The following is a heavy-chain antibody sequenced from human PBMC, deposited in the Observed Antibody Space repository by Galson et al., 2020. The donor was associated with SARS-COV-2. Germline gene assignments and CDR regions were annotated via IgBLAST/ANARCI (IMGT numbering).Heavy chain of an antibody. V-gene: IGHV3-30*18. D-gene: IGHD2-2*01. CDR3: AKDLWVIPTLRYCSSTSCDSGLGNGMDV. Sequence: GESLKISCAASGFTFSSYGMHWVRQAPGKGLEWVAVISYDGSNKYYADSVKGRFTISRDNSKNTLYLQMNSLRAEDTAVYYCAKDLWVIPTLRYCSSTSCDSGLGNGMDVWGQGTTVTVSS. J-gene: IGHJ6*02. CDR1: GFTFSSYG. CDR2: ISYDGSNK.